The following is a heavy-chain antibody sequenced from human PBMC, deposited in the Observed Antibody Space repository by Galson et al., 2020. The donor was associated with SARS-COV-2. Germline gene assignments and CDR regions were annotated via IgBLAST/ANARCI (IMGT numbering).Heavy chain of an antibody. D-gene: IGHD2-8*02. J-gene: IGHJ4*02. CDR2: ISAQTGNT. CDR3: ARDRLGNCTGGVCYRSDY. CDR1: GYTFSSYG. V-gene: IGHV1-18*01. Sequence: ASVKVSCKASGYTFSSYGVSWARQAPGQGLEWMGWISAQTGNTAYAQNLQGRVTLTTDKSTSTAYMELRSLTSDDTAVYYCARDRLGNCTGGVCYRSDYWGQGTLVTVSS.